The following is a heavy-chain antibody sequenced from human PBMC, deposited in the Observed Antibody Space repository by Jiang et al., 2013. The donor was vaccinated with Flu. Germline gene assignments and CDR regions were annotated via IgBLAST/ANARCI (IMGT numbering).Heavy chain of an antibody. D-gene: IGHD1-26*01. V-gene: IGHV1-46*01. CDR3: ARRNSGSYSDY. CDR2: INPSGGNT. J-gene: IGHJ4*02. Sequence: GIINPSGGNTNYAQRFQDRVTMTRDTSTSTVYMELSSLRSEDTAVYYCARRNSGSYSDYWGQGTLVTVSS.